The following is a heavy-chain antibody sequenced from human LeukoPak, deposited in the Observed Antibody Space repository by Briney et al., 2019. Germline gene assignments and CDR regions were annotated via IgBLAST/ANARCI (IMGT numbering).Heavy chain of an antibody. CDR2: ISDSGNT. Sequence: GGSLRLSCAASGFTLSSYAMSWVRQAPGKGLEWVSAISDSGNTYHADSVKGRFTISRDNAKNSLYLQMNSLRAEDTALYYCAKDSSYGSGSYFSYWGQGTLVTVSS. CDR1: GFTLSSYA. D-gene: IGHD3-10*01. V-gene: IGHV3-23*01. J-gene: IGHJ4*02. CDR3: AKDSSYGSGSYFSY.